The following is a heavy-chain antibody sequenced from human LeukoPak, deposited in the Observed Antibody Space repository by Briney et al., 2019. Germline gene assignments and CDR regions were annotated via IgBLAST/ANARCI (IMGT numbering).Heavy chain of an antibody. CDR3: ATQYPDIVVVPAASLDV. V-gene: IGHV4-39*01. Sequence: SETLSLTCTVSGGSISSSSYYWGWIRQPPGKGLEWIGIIYYSGSTYYNPSLKSRVTISVDTSKNQFSLKLSSVTAADTAVYYCATQYPDIVVVPAASLDVWGKGTTVTVSS. D-gene: IGHD2-2*01. J-gene: IGHJ6*04. CDR1: GGSISSSSYY. CDR2: IYYSGST.